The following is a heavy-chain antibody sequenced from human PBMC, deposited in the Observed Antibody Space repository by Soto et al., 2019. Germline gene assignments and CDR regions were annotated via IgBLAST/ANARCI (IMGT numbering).Heavy chain of an antibody. J-gene: IGHJ4*01. V-gene: IGHV3-7*01. CDR1: GFNFNCYW. Sequence: EVQLVESGGGLVQPGGSLRLSCAASGFNFNCYWMSWVRQAPGKGLEWLATIKTDASEKKYVDSVRGRFTMSRDNAKNSVYLPIDSLRAEDTAIDYCARDSGYGSVNSVNHDLDYCGHATLVTVSS. CDR3: ARDSGYGSVNSVNHDLDY. D-gene: IGHD3-10*01. CDR2: IKTDASEK.